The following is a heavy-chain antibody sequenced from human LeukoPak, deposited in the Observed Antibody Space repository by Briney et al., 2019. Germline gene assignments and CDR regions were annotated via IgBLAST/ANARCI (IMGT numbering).Heavy chain of an antibody. CDR2: ISSSSSYT. J-gene: IGHJ4*02. D-gene: IGHD2-2*01. V-gene: IGHV3-11*06. CDR3: ARGGIYCSSTSCYADY. CDR1: GFTFSDYY. Sequence: GGSLRLSCAASGFTFSDYYMGWIRQAPGKGLEWVSYISSSSSYTNYADSVKGRFTISRDNAKNSLYLQMNSLRAENTAVYYCARGGIYCSSTSCYADYWGQGTLVTVSS.